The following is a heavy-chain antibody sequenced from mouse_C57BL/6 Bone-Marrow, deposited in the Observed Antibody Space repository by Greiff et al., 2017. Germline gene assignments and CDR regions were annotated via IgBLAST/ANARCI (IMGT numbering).Heavy chain of an antibody. CDR1: GYTFTDYE. CDR3: TRYDYGSLWYFDV. Sequence: VQLQESGAELVRPGASVTLSCKASGYTFTDYEMHWVKQTPVHGLEWIGAIDPETGGTAYNQKFKGKAILTADKSSSTAYMELRSLTSEDSAVYYCTRYDYGSLWYFDVWGTGTTVTVSS. CDR2: IDPETGGT. V-gene: IGHV1-15*01. J-gene: IGHJ1*03. D-gene: IGHD1-1*01.